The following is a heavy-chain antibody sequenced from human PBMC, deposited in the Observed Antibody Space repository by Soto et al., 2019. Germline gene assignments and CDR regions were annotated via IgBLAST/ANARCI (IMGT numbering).Heavy chain of an antibody. Sequence: LCGGSISSSSYYWGWIRQPPGKGLEWIGSIYYSGSTYYNPSLKSRVTISVDTSKNQFSLKLSSVTAADTAVYYCARHGMASSGGMDVWGQGTTVTVSS. J-gene: IGHJ6*02. CDR3: ARHGMASSGGMDV. D-gene: IGHD3-22*01. CDR2: IYYSGST. V-gene: IGHV4-39*01. CDR1: GGSISSSSYY.